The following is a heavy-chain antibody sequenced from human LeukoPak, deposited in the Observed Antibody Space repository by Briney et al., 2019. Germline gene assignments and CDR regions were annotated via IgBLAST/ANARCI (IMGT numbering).Heavy chain of an antibody. J-gene: IGHJ6*03. CDR2: IYYSGST. CDR1: GGSISSSSYY. CDR3: ARDPYSGNHGNYYYYYMDV. Sequence: PSETLSLTCTVSGGSISSSSYYWGWIRQPPGKGLEWIGGIYYSGSTYYNPSLKSRATISVDTSKNQFSLKLSSVTAADTAVYYCARDPYSGNHGNYYYYYMDVWGKGTTVTISS. D-gene: IGHD1-26*01. V-gene: IGHV4-39*07.